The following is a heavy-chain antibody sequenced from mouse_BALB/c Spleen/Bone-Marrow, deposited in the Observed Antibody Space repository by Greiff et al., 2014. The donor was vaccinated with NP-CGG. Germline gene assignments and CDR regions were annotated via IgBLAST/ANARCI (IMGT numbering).Heavy chain of an antibody. CDR1: GYTFTSYW. V-gene: IGHV1-87*01. CDR3: ARGDYGSSYDYAMDY. CDR2: IYPGDGDT. J-gene: IGHJ4*01. D-gene: IGHD1-1*01. Sequence: VQLVESGAELARPGASVKLSCKASGYTFTSYWMQWVKQRPGQGLEWIGAIYPGDGDTRYTQKFKGKATLTADKSSSTAYMQLSSLASEDSAVYYCARGDYGSSYDYAMDYWRQPTSAPVSS.